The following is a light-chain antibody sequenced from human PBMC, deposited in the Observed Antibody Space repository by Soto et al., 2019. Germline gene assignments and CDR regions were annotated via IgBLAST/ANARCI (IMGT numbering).Light chain of an antibody. V-gene: IGKV3-20*01. CDR3: PQYGRSPPWT. Sequence: EVVLTQSPVTLSLSPGERATLSFRASQSVSSSYLAWYQQKPGQAPRLLIYGASSRATGIPDRFSGSGSGTDFTLTISRLEPEDFAVYYCPQYGRSPPWTFGQGTKVDI. CDR1: QSVSSSY. CDR2: GAS. J-gene: IGKJ1*01.